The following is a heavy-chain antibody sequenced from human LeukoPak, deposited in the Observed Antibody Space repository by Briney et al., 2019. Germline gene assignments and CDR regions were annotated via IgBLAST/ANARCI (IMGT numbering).Heavy chain of an antibody. CDR1: GYTXTGYY. CDR2: INPNSGGT. D-gene: IGHD2-2*01. J-gene: IGHJ4*02. CDR3: ARDEGYCSSASCSAELDY. V-gene: IGHV1-2*02. Sequence: ASVKVSCKASGYTXTGYYMHWVRQAPGQGLEWMGWINPNSGGTIYAEKFQGRVTMTRDTSISTAYMELSRLRSDDTAVYYCARDEGYCSSASCSAELDYWGQGTLVTVSS.